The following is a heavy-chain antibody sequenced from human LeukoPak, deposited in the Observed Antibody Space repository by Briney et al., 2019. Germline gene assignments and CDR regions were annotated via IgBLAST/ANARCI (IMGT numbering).Heavy chain of an antibody. CDR3: ARQPHRVHLSSGIANGFDP. CDR1: GYSFTSYW. Sequence: NTGESLKISCKGSGYSFTSYWISWVRQMPGKGLEWMGRIDPSDSYTNYSPSFQGHVTISADKSISTAYLQLSSLKASDTAMYYCARQPHRVHLSSGIANGFDPWGQGTLVTVSS. J-gene: IGHJ5*02. D-gene: IGHD3-22*01. V-gene: IGHV5-10-1*01. CDR2: IDPSDSYT.